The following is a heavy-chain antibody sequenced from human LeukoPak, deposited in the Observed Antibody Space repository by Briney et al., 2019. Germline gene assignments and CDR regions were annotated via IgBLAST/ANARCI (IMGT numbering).Heavy chain of an antibody. CDR2: IYYSGST. D-gene: IGHD6-13*01. V-gene: IGHV4-39*01. Sequence: SDTLSLTCTVSGGSLSSSSYYWGWIRQPPGKALAWIGSIYYSGSTYYNPSLKSRVTISVDTSKYQFSLKLSSVTAADTAVYYCAKGSQSSWSPLDYWGQGTLVTVSS. J-gene: IGHJ4*02. CDR1: GGSLSSSSYY. CDR3: AKGSQSSWSPLDY.